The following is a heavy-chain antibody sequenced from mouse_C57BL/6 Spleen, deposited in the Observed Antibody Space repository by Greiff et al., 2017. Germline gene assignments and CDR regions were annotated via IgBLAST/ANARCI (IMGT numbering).Heavy chain of an antibody. CDR3: ARTGYGSPDAMDY. D-gene: IGHD2-10*02. J-gene: IGHJ4*01. Sequence: VQLQESGAELVRPGASVKLSCKASGYTFTDYYINWVKQRPGQGLEWIARIYPGSGNTYYNEKFKGKATLTAEKSSSTAYMQLSSLTSEDSAVYFCARTGYGSPDAMDYWGQGTSVTVSS. CDR2: IYPGSGNT. CDR1: GYTFTDYY. V-gene: IGHV1-76*01.